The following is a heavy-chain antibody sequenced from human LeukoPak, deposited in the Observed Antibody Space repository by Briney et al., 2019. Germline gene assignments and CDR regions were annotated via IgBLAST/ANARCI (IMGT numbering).Heavy chain of an antibody. CDR1: GFALDDYG. CDR3: AKVYCSSTNCPPGY. V-gene: IGHV3-20*04. Sequence: PGGSLRLSCAASGFALDDYGMSWVRQAPGKGLEWVSGINWNGGSTGYADSVKGRFTISRDNAKNSLYLQMNSLRAEDTALYYCAKVYCSSTNCPPGYWGQGTLVTVSS. J-gene: IGHJ4*02. D-gene: IGHD2-2*01. CDR2: INWNGGST.